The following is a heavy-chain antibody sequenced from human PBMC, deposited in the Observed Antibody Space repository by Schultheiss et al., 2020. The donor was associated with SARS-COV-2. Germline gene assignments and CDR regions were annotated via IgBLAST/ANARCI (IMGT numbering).Heavy chain of an antibody. D-gene: IGHD6-6*01. CDR2: ISSSGSTI. CDR1: GFTFSDYY. Sequence: GGSLRLSCAASGFTFSDYYMSWIRQAPGKGLEWVSYISSSGSTIYYADSVKGRFTISRDNAKNSLYLQMNSLRAEDTAVYYCARDTSSSSVLYYYYGMDVWGQGTTVTVSS. CDR3: ARDTSSSSVLYYYYGMDV. V-gene: IGHV3-11*01. J-gene: IGHJ6*02.